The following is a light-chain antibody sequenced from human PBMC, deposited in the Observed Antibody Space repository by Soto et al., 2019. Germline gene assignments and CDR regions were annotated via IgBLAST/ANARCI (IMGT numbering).Light chain of an antibody. J-gene: IGLJ3*02. V-gene: IGLV2-14*01. CDR2: EVS. Sequence: QSALTQPASVSGSPGQSITISCTGTSSDVGGYNYVSWYQQHPGKAPKLMIYEVSNRPSGVSNRFSGSKSSNTASLTISGLHAEDEADYYCSSYTSSSTRVFGGGTKLTVL. CDR3: SSYTSSSTRV. CDR1: SSDVGGYNY.